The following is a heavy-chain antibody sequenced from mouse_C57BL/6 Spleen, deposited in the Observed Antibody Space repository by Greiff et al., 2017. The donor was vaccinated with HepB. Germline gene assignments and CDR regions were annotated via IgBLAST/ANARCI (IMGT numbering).Heavy chain of an antibody. Sequence: EVHLVEPGPGLVKPSQSLSLTCSVTGYSFTSGYYWNWIRQFPGNNLEWMGFISYDGSNNYNPSFKNRISITRDTSKNQLFLKLNSVATEDTATYYCARTQPWFAYWGQGTLVTVSA. CDR2: ISYDGSN. V-gene: IGHV3-6*01. CDR3: ARTQPWFAY. CDR1: GYSFTSGYY. J-gene: IGHJ3*01.